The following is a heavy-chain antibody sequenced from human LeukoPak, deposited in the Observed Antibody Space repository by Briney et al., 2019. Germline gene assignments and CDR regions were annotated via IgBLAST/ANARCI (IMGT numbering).Heavy chain of an antibody. CDR3: ARAGCSSTSCYHYYYYYYMDV. Sequence: WIRQPPGKGLEWIGSIYYSGSTYYNPSLKSRVTISVDTSKNQFSLKLSSVTAADTAVYYCARAGCSSTSCYHYYYYYYMDVWGKGTTVTVSS. V-gene: IGHV4-39*07. D-gene: IGHD2-2*01. J-gene: IGHJ6*03. CDR2: IYYSGST.